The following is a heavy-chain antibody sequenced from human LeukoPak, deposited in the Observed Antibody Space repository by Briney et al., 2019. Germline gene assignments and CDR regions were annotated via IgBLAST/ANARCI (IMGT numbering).Heavy chain of an antibody. CDR1: GFTFSSYG. CDR3: ARGGHDYGDPGYYYYYGMDV. V-gene: IGHV3-33*08. CDR2: IWYDGSNK. D-gene: IGHD4-17*01. J-gene: IGHJ6*02. Sequence: GGSLRLSCAASGFTFSSYGMHWVRQAPGKGLEWVAVIWYDGSNKYYADSVRGRFTISRDNSKNTLYLQMNSLRAEDTAVYYCARGGHDYGDPGYYYYYGMDVWGQGTTVTVSS.